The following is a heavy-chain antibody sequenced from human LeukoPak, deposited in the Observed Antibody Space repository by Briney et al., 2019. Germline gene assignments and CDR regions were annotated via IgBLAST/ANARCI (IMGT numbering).Heavy chain of an antibody. D-gene: IGHD3-10*01. J-gene: IGHJ3*02. CDR3: ARAPPYYYGSGSYLSDAFDI. Sequence: GGSLRLSCAASGFTFSSYSMNWVRQAPGKGLEWVSSISSSSSYIYYADSVKGRFTISRDNAKNSLYLQMNSLRAEDTAVYYCARAPPYYYGSGSYLSDAFDIWGQGAMVTVSS. CDR2: ISSSSSYI. V-gene: IGHV3-21*01. CDR1: GFTFSSYS.